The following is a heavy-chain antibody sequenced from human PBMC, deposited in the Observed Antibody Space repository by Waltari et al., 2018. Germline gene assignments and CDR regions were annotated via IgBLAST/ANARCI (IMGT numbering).Heavy chain of an antibody. CDR2: IFHTEAT. J-gene: IGHJ4*02. D-gene: IGHD2-2*01. V-gene: IGHV4-4*02. Sequence: QVQLQESGPGLVKPSGTLSLTCAVSGGSITSLNCWTWVRQPPGKGLEWIGEIFHTEATSYNPSLKSRLTISVDKSKNQFSLKLSSVTVADTAVYYCVRAGYCSRSGCQTWAWDWGQGTLVTVSS. CDR1: GGSITSLNC. CDR3: VRAGYCSRSGCQTWAWD.